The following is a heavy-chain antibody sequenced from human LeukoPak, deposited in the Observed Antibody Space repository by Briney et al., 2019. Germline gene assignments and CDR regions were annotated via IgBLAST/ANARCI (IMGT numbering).Heavy chain of an antibody. CDR3: AGHHPRNTVDF. D-gene: IGHD2-8*02. CDR2: ISYSGFT. V-gene: IGHV4-59*08. CDR1: GGSISSYQ. Sequence: SETLSLTCTISGGSISSYQWSWIRQPPGKGLEWIGYISYSGFTNYNPSLKSRVTISLDTSKNQFSLKLTSVTAADTAVYYCAGHHPRNTVDFWGQGTLVTVSS. J-gene: IGHJ4*02.